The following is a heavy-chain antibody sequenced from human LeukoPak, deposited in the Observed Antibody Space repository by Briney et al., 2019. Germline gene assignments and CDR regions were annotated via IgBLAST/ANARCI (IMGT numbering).Heavy chain of an antibody. CDR2: ISGSGGST. D-gene: IGHD3-22*01. J-gene: IGHJ4*02. CDR1: GFTFSSYA. Sequence: GGSLRLSCAASGFTFSSYAMSWVRQAPGKGLEWVSAISGSGGSTYYADSVKGRFTISRDNAKNSLYLQMNSLRAEDTAVYYCAPWYYDSSGYFGLGYWGQGTLVTVSS. CDR3: APWYYDSSGYFGLGY. V-gene: IGHV3-23*01.